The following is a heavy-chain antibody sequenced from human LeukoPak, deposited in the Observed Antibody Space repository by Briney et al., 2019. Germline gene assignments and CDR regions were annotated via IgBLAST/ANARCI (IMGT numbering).Heavy chain of an antibody. J-gene: IGHJ4*02. CDR2: IKQDGSEK. CDR1: GFTFSSYW. Sequence: GGSLRLSCAASGFTFSSYWMSWVRRAPGKGLEWVANIKQDGSEKYYVDSVKGRFTISRDNAKNSLYLQMNSLRAEDTAVYYCAREGVDTAWGVIKDLDYWRQGTLVTVSS. D-gene: IGHD5-18*01. CDR3: AREGVDTAWGVIKDLDY. V-gene: IGHV3-7*01.